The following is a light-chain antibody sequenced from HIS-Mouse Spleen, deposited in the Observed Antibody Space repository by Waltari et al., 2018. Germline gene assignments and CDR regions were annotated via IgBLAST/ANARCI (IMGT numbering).Light chain of an antibody. CDR3: AAWDDSLSGPV. CDR1: SSNIGSNY. CDR2: RNN. V-gene: IGLV1-47*01. Sequence: QSVLTQPPSASGTPGQRVTISCSGSSSNIGSNYVYWYQQLPGTAPKLLIYRNNPRPYGVPDRFSGSKSDTSASLAISGLRSEDEADYYCAAWDDSLSGPVFGGGTKLTVL. J-gene: IGLJ3*02.